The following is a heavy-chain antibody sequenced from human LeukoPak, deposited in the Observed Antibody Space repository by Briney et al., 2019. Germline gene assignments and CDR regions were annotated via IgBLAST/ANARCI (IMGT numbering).Heavy chain of an antibody. CDR2: ISGDGGST. CDR3: AKTSHNAFDI. J-gene: IGHJ3*02. Sequence: AGGSLRLSCAASGFTFDDYAMHWVRHAPGKGLEWVSLISGDGGSTYYADSVKGRFTISRDNSKNSLYLQMNSLRTEDTASYYCAKTSHNAFDIWGPGTMVTVSS. CDR1: GFTFDDYA. V-gene: IGHV3-43*02.